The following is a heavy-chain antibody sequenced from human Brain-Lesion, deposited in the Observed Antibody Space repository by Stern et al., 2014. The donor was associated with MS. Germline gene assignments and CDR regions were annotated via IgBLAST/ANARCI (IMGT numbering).Heavy chain of an antibody. CDR2: IYTTGIT. D-gene: IGHD5-18*01. CDR1: GGSVGSGSYD. Sequence: VQLVESGPGLVKPSQTLSLTCTVSGGSVGSGSYDWSWIRPPAGKGLEWIGRIYTTGITYYNPSPKSRATISINTSNHQFFLIMTSVTAADTAVYYCARDKEDTNMAFRYFDNWGQGTLVTVSS. CDR3: ARDKEDTNMAFRYFDN. J-gene: IGHJ4*02. V-gene: IGHV4-61*02.